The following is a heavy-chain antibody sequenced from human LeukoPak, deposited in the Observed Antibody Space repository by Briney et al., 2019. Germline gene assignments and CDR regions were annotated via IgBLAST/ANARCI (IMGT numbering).Heavy chain of an antibody. CDR3: ARAHGGYNLGGLDY. V-gene: IGHV4-34*01. Sequence: TSETLSLTCAVYGGSFSGYYWSWIRQPPGKGLEWIGEINHSGSTNYNPSLKSRVTISVDTSKNQFSLKLSSVTAADTAVYYCARAHGGYNLGGLDYWGQGTLVTVSS. J-gene: IGHJ4*02. CDR2: INHSGST. D-gene: IGHD5-24*01. CDR1: GGSFSGYY.